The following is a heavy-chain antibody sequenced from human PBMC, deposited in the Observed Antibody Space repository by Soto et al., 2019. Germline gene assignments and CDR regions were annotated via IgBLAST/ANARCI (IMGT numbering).Heavy chain of an antibody. CDR1: GGTFSSYA. Sequence: QVQLVQSGAEVKKPGSSVKVSCKASGGTFSSYAISWVRQAPGQGLEGMGGIIPIFGTANYAQKFQGRVTITADESTSTAYMELSSLRSEDTAVYYCARSDSSGPTYNWFDPWGQGTLVTVSS. D-gene: IGHD6-19*01. CDR3: ARSDSSGPTYNWFDP. J-gene: IGHJ5*02. CDR2: IIPIFGTA. V-gene: IGHV1-69*01.